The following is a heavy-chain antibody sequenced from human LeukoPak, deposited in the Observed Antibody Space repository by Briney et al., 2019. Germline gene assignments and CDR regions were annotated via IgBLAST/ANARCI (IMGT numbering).Heavy chain of an antibody. CDR1: RFTFSSYN. J-gene: IGHJ4*02. CDR3: ARDGYCNSITCFDY. CDR2: ISGDNNYI. D-gene: IGHD2-2*03. Sequence: GGSLRLSCAASRFTFSSYNMNWVRQASGKGLEWVSSISGDNNYIYYADSVKGRFTISRDNTKNSVYLQMNGLRAEDTAIYYCARDGYCNSITCFDYWGQGTLVTVAS. V-gene: IGHV3-21*01.